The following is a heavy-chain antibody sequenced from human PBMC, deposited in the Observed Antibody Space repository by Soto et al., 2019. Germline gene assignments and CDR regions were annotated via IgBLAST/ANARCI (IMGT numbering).Heavy chain of an antibody. J-gene: IGHJ3*02. D-gene: IGHD3-22*01. Sequence: PGESLKISCKGSGYSFPTYWLAWVRQMPGNSLEWMGIIYPGDSDARYSPSFQGQVTMSADKSINTAYLQWSSLKASDTAMYFCARHSGIYQYYYSSGSADELDIWGQGTMLTVSS. V-gene: IGHV5-51*01. CDR1: GYSFPTYW. CDR3: ARHSGIYQYYYSSGSADELDI. CDR2: IYPGDSDA.